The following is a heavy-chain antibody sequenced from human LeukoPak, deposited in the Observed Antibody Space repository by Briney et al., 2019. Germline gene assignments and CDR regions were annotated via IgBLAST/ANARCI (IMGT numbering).Heavy chain of an antibody. CDR3: ARDRYGVGFFDP. Sequence: RPGGSLRLSCAASEFTFSNYLMHWVRQAPGKGLEWVSVIYSGGSTYYADSVKGRFTISRDNSKNTLYLQMNSLRAEDTAVYYCARDRYGVGFFDPWGQGTLVTVSS. J-gene: IGHJ5*02. CDR1: EFTFSNYL. CDR2: IYSGGST. V-gene: IGHV3-66*01. D-gene: IGHD5/OR15-5a*01.